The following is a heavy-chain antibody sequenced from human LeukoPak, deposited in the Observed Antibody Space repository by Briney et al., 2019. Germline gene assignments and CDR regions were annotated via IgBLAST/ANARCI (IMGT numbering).Heavy chain of an antibody. CDR2: IYYSGST. D-gene: IGHD3-9*01. CDR3: ARRNFDILTGYWYAFDI. J-gene: IGHJ3*02. Sequence: PSETLSLTCTVSGGSISTYYWSWIRQPPGKGLEWIGYIYYSGSTNYNPSLKSRVTISIDTSKNRFSLKLSSVTAADTAVYYCARRNFDILTGYWYAFDIWGQGTMVTVSS. CDR1: GGSISTYY. V-gene: IGHV4-59*01.